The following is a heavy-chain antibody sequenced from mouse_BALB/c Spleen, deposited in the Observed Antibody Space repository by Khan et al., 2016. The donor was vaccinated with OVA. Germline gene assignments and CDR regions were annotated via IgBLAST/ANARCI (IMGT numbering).Heavy chain of an antibody. Sequence: QVQLMESGPGLVAPSQSLSITCTISGFSLTNYGVHWVRQPPGKGLEWLVVIWSDGSTTYNSALKSRLTITKDNSKSQVFLKMNSLQTDDTAIYFCARQPYYHYNLMDDWGQGTSVTVSS. D-gene: IGHD2-10*01. J-gene: IGHJ4*01. CDR2: IWSDGST. V-gene: IGHV2-6-1*01. CDR1: GFSLTNYG. CDR3: ARQPYYHYNLMDD.